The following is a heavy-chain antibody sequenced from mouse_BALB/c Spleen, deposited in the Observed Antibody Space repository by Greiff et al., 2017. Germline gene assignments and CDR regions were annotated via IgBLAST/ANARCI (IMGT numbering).Heavy chain of an antibody. CDR3: ARWGYYGSSLDY. Sequence: EVQLQQSGPELVKPGASVKISCKASGYTFTDYNMHWVKQSHGKSLEWIGYIYPYNGGTGYNQKFKSKATLTVDNSSSTAYMELRSLTSEDSAVYYCARWGYYGSSLDYWGQGTTLTVSS. CDR2: IYPYNGGT. D-gene: IGHD1-1*01. J-gene: IGHJ2*01. CDR1: GYTFTDYN. V-gene: IGHV1S29*02.